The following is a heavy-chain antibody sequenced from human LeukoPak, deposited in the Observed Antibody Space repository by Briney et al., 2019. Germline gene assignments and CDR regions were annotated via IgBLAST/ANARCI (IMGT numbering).Heavy chain of an antibody. J-gene: IGHJ5*02. D-gene: IGHD3-9*01. CDR2: IHYSGYT. V-gene: IGHV4-39*07. CDR1: DDSFSENTYY. Sequence: SETLSLTCFVSDDSFSENTYYWAWIRQSPGKGLEWIGTIHYSGYTYYSPSLKSRVTMSVDTSKNHFSLELSSVTAADTALYYCARGKSFDWAPQFDPWGQGTLVTVSS. CDR3: ARGKSFDWAPQFDP.